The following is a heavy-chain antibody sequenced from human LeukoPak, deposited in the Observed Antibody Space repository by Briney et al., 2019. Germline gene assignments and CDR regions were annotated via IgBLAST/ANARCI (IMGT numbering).Heavy chain of an antibody. CDR3: ARDLTHR. J-gene: IGHJ5*02. V-gene: IGHV3-33*01. Sequence: PGTSLRLSCAASGFTFHTYGMNWVRQAPGKGLEWLAIIWYDGSNKNYADSLKGRFIISRDNSKNTLYLQMNSLRAEDTAVYYCARDLTHRWGQGTLVTVSS. CDR1: GFTFHTYG. CDR2: IWYDGSNK.